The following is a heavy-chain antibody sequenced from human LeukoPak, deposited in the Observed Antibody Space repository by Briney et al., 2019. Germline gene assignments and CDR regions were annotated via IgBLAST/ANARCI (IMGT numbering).Heavy chain of an antibody. CDR3: ARDPPRYIAAGERDDY. J-gene: IGHJ4*02. D-gene: IGHD6-13*01. Sequence: ASVKVSCKASGYTFTSYDINWVRQATGQGLEWMGWMNPNSGNTGYAQKFQGRVTITRNTSISTAYMELSSLRSEDTAVYYCARDPPRYIAAGERDDYWGQGTLVTVSS. CDR2: MNPNSGNT. CDR1: GYTFTSYD. V-gene: IGHV1-8*03.